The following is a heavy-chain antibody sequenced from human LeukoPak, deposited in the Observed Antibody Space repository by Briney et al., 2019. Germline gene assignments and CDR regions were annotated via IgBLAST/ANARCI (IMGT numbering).Heavy chain of an antibody. V-gene: IGHV4-30-2*01. CDR3: ARGVVVVVPGSLKYNWFDP. D-gene: IGHD2-15*01. Sequence: PSQTLSLTCTVSGGSISSGGYYWSWIRQPPGKGLEWIGYIYHSGSTYYNPSLKSRVTISVDTSKNQFSLKLSSVTAADTAVYYCARGVVVVVPGSLKYNWFDPWGQGTLVTVSS. CDR2: IYHSGST. J-gene: IGHJ5*02. CDR1: GGSISSGGYY.